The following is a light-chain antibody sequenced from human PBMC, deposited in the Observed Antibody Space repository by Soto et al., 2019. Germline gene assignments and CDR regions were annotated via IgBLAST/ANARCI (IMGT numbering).Light chain of an antibody. CDR2: EVN. Sequence: QSALTQPPSASGSPGQSVTISCTGSSSDVGYYNYVSWYQQHPGKAPKLMIYEVNQRPSGVPDRFSGSKSGNTASLTVSGLQAEDEADYYCSSHACYNIFSVFGTGTKLTVL. V-gene: IGLV2-8*01. CDR3: SSHACYNIFSV. CDR1: SSDVGYYNY. J-gene: IGLJ1*01.